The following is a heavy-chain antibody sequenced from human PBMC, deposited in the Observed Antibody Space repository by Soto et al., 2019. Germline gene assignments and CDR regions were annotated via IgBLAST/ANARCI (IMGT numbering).Heavy chain of an antibody. CDR2: IYTSGST. J-gene: IGHJ6*02. Sequence: SETLSLTCTVSGGSISSCYWSWIRQPAGKGLEWIGRIYTSGSTNYNPSLKSRVTMSVDTSKNQFSLKLSSVTAADTAVYYCARETWGSSSWYIYYGMDVWGQGTTVTVSS. D-gene: IGHD6-13*01. CDR1: GGSISSCY. CDR3: ARETWGSSSWYIYYGMDV. V-gene: IGHV4-4*07.